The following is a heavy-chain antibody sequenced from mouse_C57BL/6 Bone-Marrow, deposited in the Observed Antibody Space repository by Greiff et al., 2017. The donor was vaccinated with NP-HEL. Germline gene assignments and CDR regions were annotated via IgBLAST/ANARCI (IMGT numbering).Heavy chain of an antibody. V-gene: IGHV1-58*01. CDR3: ARDEDGYYVPAWFAY. CDR1: GYTFTSYG. D-gene: IGHD2-3*01. CDR2: IYSGNGYT. J-gene: IGHJ3*01. Sequence: VQLQQSGAEPVRPGSSVKMSCKTSGYTFTSYGINWVKQRPGQGLEWIGYIYSGNGYTEYNEKFKGKATLTSDTSSSTAYMQLSSLTSEDSAIYFCARDEDGYYVPAWFAYWGQGTLVTVSA.